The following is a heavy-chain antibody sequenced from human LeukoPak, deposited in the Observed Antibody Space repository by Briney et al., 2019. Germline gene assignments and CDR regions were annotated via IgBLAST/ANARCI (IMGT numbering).Heavy chain of an antibody. CDR3: ASASSGYWGAFDI. CDR2: INPSGGST. D-gene: IGHD3-22*01. J-gene: IGHJ3*02. V-gene: IGHV1-46*01. Sequence: GASVKVSCTASGYTFTSYYMHWVRQAPGQGLEWMGIINPSGGSTSYAQKFQGRVTMTRDTSTSTVYMELSSLRSEDTAVYCCASASSGYWGAFDIWGQGTMVTVSS. CDR1: GYTFTSYY.